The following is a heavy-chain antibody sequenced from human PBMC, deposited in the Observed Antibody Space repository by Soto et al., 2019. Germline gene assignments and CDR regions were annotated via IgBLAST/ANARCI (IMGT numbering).Heavy chain of an antibody. CDR1: GPTFTRYG. CDR3: AKRRGQNYDFWSGYHFDH. Sequence: PGSAPRPSCAASGPTFTRYGIHWFRQSPFKVLEWVAGILYDGTNRYYADSVKGRFTISRDNSKNTLYLQMNSLRVEDTAVYYCAKRRGQNYDFWSGYHFDHWGQGTLVTVSS. J-gene: IGHJ4*02. CDR2: ILYDGTNR. V-gene: IGHV3-30*18. D-gene: IGHD3-3*01.